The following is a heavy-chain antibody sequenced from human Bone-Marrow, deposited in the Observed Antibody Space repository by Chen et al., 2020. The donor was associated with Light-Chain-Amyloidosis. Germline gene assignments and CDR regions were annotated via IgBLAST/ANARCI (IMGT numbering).Heavy chain of an antibody. Sequence: VGWGGQMPGKGLEGMGVSYPDDSGARYSPSVEGQVTISADKSITTAYLQWRSLKASDTAMYYCARRRDGYNFDYWGQGTLVTVSS. J-gene: IGHJ4*02. CDR3: ARRRDGYNFDY. CDR2: SYPDDSGA. D-gene: IGHD5-12*01. V-gene: IGHV5-51*01.